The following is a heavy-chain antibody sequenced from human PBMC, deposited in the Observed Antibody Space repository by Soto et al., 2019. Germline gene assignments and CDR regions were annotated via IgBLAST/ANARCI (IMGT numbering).Heavy chain of an antibody. CDR1: GGTFSSYT. Sequence: QVQLVQSGAEVKKPGSSVKVSCKASGGTFSSYTISWVRQAPGQGLEWMGRIIPILGIANYAQKFQGIVTITADKSTITAYMALSSLRSEDTAVYYCARDAVATIAFGYWGQGTLVTFSS. CDR3: ARDAVATIAFGY. V-gene: IGHV1-69*02. CDR2: IIPILGIA. D-gene: IGHD5-12*01. J-gene: IGHJ4*02.